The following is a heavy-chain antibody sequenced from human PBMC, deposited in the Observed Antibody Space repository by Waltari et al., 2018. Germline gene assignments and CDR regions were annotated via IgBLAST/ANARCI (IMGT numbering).Heavy chain of an antibody. D-gene: IGHD2-15*01. CDR1: GGSFSGYY. CDR3: ACDCSGGSYDY. CDR2: INHSGST. J-gene: IGHJ4*02. V-gene: IGHV4-34*01. Sequence: QVQLQQWGAGLLKPSETLSLTCAVYGGSFSGYYWSWIRQPPGKGLEWIGEINHSGSTNYNPSLKSRVTISVDTSKNQFSLKLSSVTAADTAVYYCACDCSGGSYDYWGQGTLVTVSS.